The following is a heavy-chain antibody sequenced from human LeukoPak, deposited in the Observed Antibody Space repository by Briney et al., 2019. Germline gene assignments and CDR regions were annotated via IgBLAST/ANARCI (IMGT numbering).Heavy chain of an antibody. CDR3: AKDIGEGAVAASDYYYGMNV. V-gene: IGHV3-9*01. CDR2: ISWNSGSI. Sequence: GGSLRLSCAASRFTFDDYAMHWVRQAPGKGLEWVSGISWNSGSIDYADSVKGRFTISRDNAKNSLYLQMNSLRAEDTALYYCAKDIGEGAVAASDYYYGMNVWGQGTTVTVSS. J-gene: IGHJ6*02. CDR1: RFTFDDYA. D-gene: IGHD6-19*01.